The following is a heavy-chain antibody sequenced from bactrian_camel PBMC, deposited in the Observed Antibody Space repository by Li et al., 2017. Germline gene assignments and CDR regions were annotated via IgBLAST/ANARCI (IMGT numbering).Heavy chain of an antibody. CDR3: AATWTVVDGLRESEYSY. D-gene: IGHD6*01. J-gene: IGHJ4*01. CDR2: IASDGST. Sequence: QVQLVESGGDSVQAGGSLRLSCAASPYTLISSCMAWFRQDPEKEREGIASIASDGSTTCADSVKGRFTISKDKAKNTAYLQMNSLKPEDTAMYYCAATWTVVDGLRESEYSYWGQGTQVTVS. V-gene: IGHV3S53*01. CDR1: PYTLISSC.